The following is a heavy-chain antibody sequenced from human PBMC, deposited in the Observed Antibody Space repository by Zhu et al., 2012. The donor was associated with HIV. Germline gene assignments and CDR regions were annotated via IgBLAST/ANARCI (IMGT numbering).Heavy chain of an antibody. D-gene: IGHD3-10*01. CDR3: ARDGYYYVSGSFYWFDP. CDR2: IYHSGST. J-gene: IGHJ5*02. V-gene: IGHV4-38-2*02. Sequence: QVQLQESGPGLVKPSETLSLTCAVSGYSISSGYYWGWIRQPPGKGLEWIGSIYHSGSTYYNPSLKSRVTISVDTSKNQFSLKLSSVTAADTAVYYCARDGYYYVSGSFYWFDPGAREPWSPSPQ. CDR1: GYSISSGYY.